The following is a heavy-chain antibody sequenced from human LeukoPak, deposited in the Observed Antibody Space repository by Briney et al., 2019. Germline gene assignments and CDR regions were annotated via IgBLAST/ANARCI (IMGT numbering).Heavy chain of an antibody. CDR2: ISSSSSYI. CDR1: GFTFDDYA. D-gene: IGHD2-2*01. J-gene: IGHJ4*02. V-gene: IGHV3-21*01. CDR3: ARDGGGYCSSTSCYGSDY. Sequence: GGSLRLSCAASGFTFDDYAMHWVRQAPGKGLEWVSSISSSSSYIYYADSVKGRFTISRDNAKNSLYLQMNSLRAEDTAVYYCARDGGGYCSSTSCYGSDYWGQGTLVTVSS.